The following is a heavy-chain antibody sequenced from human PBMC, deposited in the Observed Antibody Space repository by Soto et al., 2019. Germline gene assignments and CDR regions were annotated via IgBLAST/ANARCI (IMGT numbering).Heavy chain of an antibody. CDR2: ISSGGDT. CDR3: AKDYSSGYYAFDI. CDR1: GFTFTTYA. J-gene: IGHJ3*02. Sequence: GGSLRLSCAPSGFTFTTYAMSWVRQAPGKGLEWVSSISSGGDTYYADSLKGRFTISRDSSKNTLYLQMNNLRAEDTAIYYCAKDYSSGYYAFDIWGRGTMVTVSS. V-gene: IGHV3-23*01. D-gene: IGHD3-22*01.